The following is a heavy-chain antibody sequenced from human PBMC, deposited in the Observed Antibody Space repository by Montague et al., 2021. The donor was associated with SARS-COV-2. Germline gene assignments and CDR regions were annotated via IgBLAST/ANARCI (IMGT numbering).Heavy chain of an antibody. V-gene: IGHV2-70*01. D-gene: IGHD4-17*01. Sequence: PALVKPTQTLTLTCTFSGFSLSTSGMCVSWIRQPPGKALEWLALIDWDDDKHYSTSLKTRLTISKDTSKNQVVLTMTNMDPVDTATYYCARMTTVTYPYYYYCGMDVWGQGTTVTVSS. CDR2: IDWDDDK. J-gene: IGHJ6*02. CDR3: ARMTTVTYPYYYYCGMDV. CDR1: GFSLSTSGMC.